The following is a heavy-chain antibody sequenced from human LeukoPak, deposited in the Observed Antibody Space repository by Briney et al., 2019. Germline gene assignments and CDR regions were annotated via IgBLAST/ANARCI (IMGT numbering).Heavy chain of an antibody. CDR3: AKDDDYGDLYYFDY. V-gene: IGHV3-23*01. CDR2: ISGSGGST. D-gene: IGHD4-17*01. CDR1: RVTFSSYA. J-gene: IGHJ4*02. Sequence: GGSLRLSCAASRVTFSSYAMSWVRQAPGKGLEWVSAISGSGGSTYYADSVKGRFTISRDNSKNTLYLQMNSLRAEDTAVYYCAKDDDYGDLYYFDYWGQGTLVTVSS.